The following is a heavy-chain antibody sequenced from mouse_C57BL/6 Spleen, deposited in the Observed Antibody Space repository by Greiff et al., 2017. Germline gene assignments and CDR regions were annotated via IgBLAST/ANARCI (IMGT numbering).Heavy chain of an antibody. D-gene: IGHD1-1*01. CDR3: AENYYYGLDY. V-gene: IGHV1-64*01. CDR1: GYTFTSYW. CDR2: IHPNSGST. Sequence: QVQLQQPGAELVKPGASVKLSCKASGYTFTSYWMPWVKQRPGQGLEWIGMIHPNSGSTNYNEKFKSKATLTVDKSSSTAYMQLSSLTSEDAAVYYGAENYYYGLDYWGQGTTLTVSS. J-gene: IGHJ2*01.